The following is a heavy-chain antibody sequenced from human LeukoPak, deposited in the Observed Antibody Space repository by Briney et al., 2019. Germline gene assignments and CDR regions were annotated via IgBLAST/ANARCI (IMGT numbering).Heavy chain of an antibody. D-gene: IGHD3-22*01. CDR2: IYHSGST. V-gene: IGHV4-38-2*02. J-gene: IGHJ4*02. Sequence: PSETLSLTCTVSGYSISSGYYWGWIRQPPGKGLEWIGSIYHSGSTYYNPSLKSRVTISVDTSKNQFSLKLSSVTAADTAVYYCARGGTMIVVVKHFDYWGQGTLVTVSS. CDR1: GYSISSGYY. CDR3: ARGGTMIVVVKHFDY.